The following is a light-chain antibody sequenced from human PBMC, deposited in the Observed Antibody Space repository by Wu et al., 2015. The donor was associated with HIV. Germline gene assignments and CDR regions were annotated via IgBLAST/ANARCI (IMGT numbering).Light chain of an antibody. V-gene: IGKV3-20*01. CDR2: GTS. CDR3: QQYGSSSLT. CDR1: QTVSNTY. J-gene: IGKJ4*01. Sequence: EIVLTQSPATLSLSPGERATLSCRASQTVSNTYFAWYVQKPGQAPRLLISGTSKRATGTPDRFSGSGSGTDFTLTIDRLESQDSAVYFCQQYGSSSLTFGGGSKVEIK.